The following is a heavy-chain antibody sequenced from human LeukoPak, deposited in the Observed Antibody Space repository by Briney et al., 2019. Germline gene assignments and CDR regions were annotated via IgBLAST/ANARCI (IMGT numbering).Heavy chain of an antibody. CDR3: ARAGVGANNYFDY. CDR2: ISSSGSTI. Sequence: PGGSLRLSCAASGFTFSSYSMNWVRQAPGKGLEWVSYISSSGSTIYYADSVKGRFTISRDNAKNSLYLQMNSLRAEDTAVYYCARAGVGANNYFDYWGQGTLVTVSS. V-gene: IGHV3-48*04. D-gene: IGHD1-26*01. CDR1: GFTFSSYS. J-gene: IGHJ4*02.